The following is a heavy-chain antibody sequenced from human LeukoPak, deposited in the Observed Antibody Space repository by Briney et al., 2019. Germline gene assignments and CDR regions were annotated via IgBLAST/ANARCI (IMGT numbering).Heavy chain of an antibody. V-gene: IGHV1-2*02. Sequence: GASVKVSCKASGYTFTGYYMHWVRQAPGQGLEWMGWINPNSGGTNYAQKFQGRVTMTRDTSISTAYMELSRLRSDDTALYYCARISMFPGDVWKTDLRFYFDTWGQGTLVTVSS. J-gene: IGHJ4*02. CDR2: INPNSGGT. CDR3: ARISMFPGDVWKTDLRFYFDT. CDR1: GYTFTGYY. D-gene: IGHD3-3*01.